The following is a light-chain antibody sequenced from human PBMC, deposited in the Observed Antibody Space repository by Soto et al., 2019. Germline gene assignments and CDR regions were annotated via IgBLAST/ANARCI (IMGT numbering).Light chain of an antibody. V-gene: IGKV3-15*01. CDR3: QQYNNWPWT. CDR1: QSVSSN. J-gene: IGKJ1*01. Sequence: EIVMTQSPATLSVSPGGRVTLSCRASQSVSSNLAWYRQKPGQAPRLLIYGASTRATGVPARFSGSGSGTEFTLTISSLQSEDFAVYYCQQYNNWPWTFGQGTKVEIK. CDR2: GAS.